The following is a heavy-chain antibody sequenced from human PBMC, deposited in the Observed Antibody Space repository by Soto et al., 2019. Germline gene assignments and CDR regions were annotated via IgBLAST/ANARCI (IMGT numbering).Heavy chain of an antibody. V-gene: IGHV3-33*01. CDR3: ARDLSYYYDSSGYYQPDF. J-gene: IGHJ4*02. CDR1: GFTFSSYG. Sequence: GGSLRLSCAASGFTFSSYGMHWVRQSPGKGLEWVAGIWPDGSNKYYADSVKGRFTISRDNSKNTLFLQMYGLRAEDTAVYYCARDLSYYYDSSGYYQPDFWGQGTLVTSPQ. CDR2: IWPDGSNK. D-gene: IGHD3-22*01.